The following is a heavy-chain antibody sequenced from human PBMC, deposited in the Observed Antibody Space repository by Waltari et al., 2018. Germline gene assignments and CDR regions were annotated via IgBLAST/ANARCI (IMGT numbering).Heavy chain of an antibody. CDR2: IYTSGST. CDR3: ARVGWSITIFGVVIPNWFDP. J-gene: IGHJ5*02. Sequence: QVQLQESGPGLVKPSQTLSLTCTVSGGSISSGSYYWSWIRQPAGKGLEWIGYIYTSGSTNYNPSLKSRVTISVDTSKNQFSLKLSSVTAADTAVYYCARVGWSITIFGVVIPNWFDPWGQGTLVTVSS. V-gene: IGHV4-61*09. D-gene: IGHD3-3*01. CDR1: GGSISSGSYY.